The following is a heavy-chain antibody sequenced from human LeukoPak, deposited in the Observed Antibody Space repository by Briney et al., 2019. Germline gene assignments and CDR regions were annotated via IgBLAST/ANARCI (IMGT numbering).Heavy chain of an antibody. CDR3: AREFTAMAAFDY. CDR1: GYTFTGYC. Sequence: ASVKVSCKASGYTFTGYCIHWVRQAPGQGLEWMGRINPNSGGTNYAQKFQGRVTMTRDTSISTAYMEVSRLRSDDTAVYYCAREFTAMAAFDYWGQGTLVTVSS. V-gene: IGHV1-2*06. D-gene: IGHD5-18*01. CDR2: INPNSGGT. J-gene: IGHJ4*02.